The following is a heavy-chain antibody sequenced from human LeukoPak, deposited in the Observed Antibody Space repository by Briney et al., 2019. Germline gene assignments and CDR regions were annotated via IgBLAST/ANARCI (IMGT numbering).Heavy chain of an antibody. CDR1: GFTFSSYW. V-gene: IGHV3-7*01. D-gene: IGHD3-3*01. J-gene: IGHJ4*02. CDR2: IKQDGSEK. Sequence: GGSLRLSCAASGFTFSSYWMSWVRQAPGKGLEWVANIKQDGSEKYYVDSVKGRFTISRDNAKNSLYLQMNSLRAEDTAVYYCARYYDLWSGLPFDYWGQGTLVTVSS. CDR3: ARYYDLWSGLPFDY.